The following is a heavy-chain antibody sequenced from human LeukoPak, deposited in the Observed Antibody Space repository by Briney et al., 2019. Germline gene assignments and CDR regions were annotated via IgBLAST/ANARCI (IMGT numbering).Heavy chain of an antibody. CDR3: ASRPFETTVVPWDFY. CDR2: IYPGDSDT. Sequence: GESLKISCEGSGYSFTSYWIGWVRQMPGKGLEWMGIIYPGDSDTKYSPSFQGQVTISADKSISTAYLQWSSLTASDTAMYYCASRPFETTVVPWDFYWGQGTQVTVSS. J-gene: IGHJ4*02. D-gene: IGHD4-23*01. CDR1: GYSFTSYW. V-gene: IGHV5-51*01.